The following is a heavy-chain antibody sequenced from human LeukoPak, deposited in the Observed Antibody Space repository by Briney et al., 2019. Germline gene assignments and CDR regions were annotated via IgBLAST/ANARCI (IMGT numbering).Heavy chain of an antibody. V-gene: IGHV1-46*01. Sequence: GASVKVSCKASGYTFTSYYMHWVRQAPGQGLEWMGIINPSGGSTSYAQKFQGRVTMTRDTSTSTVYMELSSLRSEDTAVYYCARDSRYCSGGSCPAEDWFDPWGQGTLVTVSS. J-gene: IGHJ5*02. CDR3: ARDSRYCSGGSCPAEDWFDP. CDR2: INPSGGST. D-gene: IGHD2-15*01. CDR1: GYTFTSYY.